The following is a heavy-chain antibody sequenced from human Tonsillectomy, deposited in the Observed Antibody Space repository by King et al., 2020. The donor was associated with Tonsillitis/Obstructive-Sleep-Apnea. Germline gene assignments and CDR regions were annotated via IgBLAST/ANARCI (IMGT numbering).Heavy chain of an antibody. V-gene: IGHV4-59*01. Sequence: VQLQESGPGLVRPSETLSLSCTVSGGSISSYYWTWIRQPPGKGLAWIGYIHYSGNTDQNPSLKSRVTISIDTSNNHFSLKLTSVTAADTAVYYCARGVQDFWSGNSFYMDVWGKGTKVTVSS. D-gene: IGHD3-3*01. J-gene: IGHJ6*03. CDR3: ARGVQDFWSGNSFYMDV. CDR2: IHYSGNT. CDR1: GGSISSYY.